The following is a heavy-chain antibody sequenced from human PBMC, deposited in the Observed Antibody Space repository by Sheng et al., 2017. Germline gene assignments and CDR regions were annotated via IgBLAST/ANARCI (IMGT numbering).Heavy chain of an antibody. CDR3: ARVGGXWNGYGDS. CDR1: GYTFSNYG. CDR2: ISAYTGNT. D-gene: IGHD5-12*01. V-gene: IGHV1-18*01. J-gene: IGHJ4*02. Sequence: QVQLVQSGTEVKEPGASVKVSCKASGYTFSNYGISWVRQAPGQGLQWMGWISAYTGNTNYVREFQGRVTMTTDTSTNTAYMELRSLTSNDTAVYFCARVGGXWNGYGDSWGQGTLVIVSS.